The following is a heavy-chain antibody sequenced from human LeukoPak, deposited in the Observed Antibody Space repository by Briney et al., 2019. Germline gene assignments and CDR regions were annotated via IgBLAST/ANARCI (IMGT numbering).Heavy chain of an antibody. CDR2: XXXXSDGGTA. Sequence: PGGSLRLSCAASGFTFTNAXXXXVRQAPGKXXXXXXXXXXXSDGGTADYVAPVKGRFTISRDDSETTLYLQMSSLKAEDTGVYYCTEEGRYSSGWYGGYGIWGQGTMVTVSS. J-gene: IGHJ3*02. CDR1: GFTFTNAX. CDR3: TEEGRYSSGWYGGYGI. V-gene: IGHV3-15*01. D-gene: IGHD6-19*01.